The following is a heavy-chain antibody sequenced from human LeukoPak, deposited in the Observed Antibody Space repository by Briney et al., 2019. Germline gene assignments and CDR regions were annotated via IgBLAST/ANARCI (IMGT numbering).Heavy chain of an antibody. Sequence: PGGSLRLSCAASGITFSSYAMHWVRQAPGKGLEWVAVISYDGSNEYYADSVKGRFTISRDNSKNTLYLQMNSLRAEDTAVYYCAGLIQYDFDYWGQGTLVTVSS. D-gene: IGHD4-11*01. CDR3: AGLIQYDFDY. CDR2: ISYDGSNE. J-gene: IGHJ4*02. V-gene: IGHV3-30*04. CDR1: GITFSSYA.